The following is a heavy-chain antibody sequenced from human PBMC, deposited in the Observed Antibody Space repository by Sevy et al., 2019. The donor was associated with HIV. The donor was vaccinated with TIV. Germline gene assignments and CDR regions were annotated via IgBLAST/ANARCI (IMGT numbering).Heavy chain of an antibody. J-gene: IGHJ4*02. CDR1: GLTFSTYG. CDR2: ISGDGSNT. D-gene: IGHD5-18*01. Sequence: GESLKIACAASGLTFSTYGMHWVRQAPGKGLEWVALISGDGSNTYYAGSVTGRCTISRDNYKNTLYLQMNSLRADDTAMYYCATTYADTTMDLYYYDSWGQGTLVTVSS. V-gene: IGHV3-30*03. CDR3: ATTYADTTMDLYYYDS.